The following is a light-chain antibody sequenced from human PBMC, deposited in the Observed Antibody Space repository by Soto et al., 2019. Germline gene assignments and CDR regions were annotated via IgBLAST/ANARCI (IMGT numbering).Light chain of an antibody. CDR1: QNILHSSNNKNY. CDR3: QQYYNTPFT. CDR2: WAS. Sequence: DIVLTQSPDSLAVSLGERAIINCKSSQNILHSSNNKNYLAWYQQKPGQPPKLLFYWASTRESGVPDRFSGSGSGTDFTLTISSLRAEDVAVYYCQQYYNTPFTFGPGTKVDIK. V-gene: IGKV4-1*01. J-gene: IGKJ3*01.